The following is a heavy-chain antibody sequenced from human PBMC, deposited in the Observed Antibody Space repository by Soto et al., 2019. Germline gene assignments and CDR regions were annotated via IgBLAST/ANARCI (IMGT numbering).Heavy chain of an antibody. CDR3: AKLGGSQNDSNRFDS. CDR1: GFTFTAFG. J-gene: IGHJ4*02. V-gene: IGHV3-30*18. Sequence: LRLSCAASGFTFTAFGMHWVRQAPCKGLEWEAGLSYNGNKKYYGDSVKGRFTVSRDNSKKILYLEMNSLRKEDSAVYFCAKLGGSQNDSNRFDSWGQGTLVTVSS. CDR2: LSYNGNKK. D-gene: IGHD1-1*01.